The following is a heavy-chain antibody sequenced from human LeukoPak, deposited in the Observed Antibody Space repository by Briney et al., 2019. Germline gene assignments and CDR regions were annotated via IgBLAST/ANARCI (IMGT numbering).Heavy chain of an antibody. D-gene: IGHD3-10*01. J-gene: IGHJ5*01. CDR3: VHRGINMTRGVPANWFDS. Sequence: SGPTLLNPTQTLTLTCTFSGFSLSTRGVGVGCIRQPPGKALEWLALIYWDDDNRYSTSLKNRLTITKDTSTKQVVLTITNMDPMDTATYYCVHRGINMTRGVPANWFDSWGKGTLVTVSS. CDR1: GFSLSTRGVG. CDR2: IYWDDDN. V-gene: IGHV2-5*02.